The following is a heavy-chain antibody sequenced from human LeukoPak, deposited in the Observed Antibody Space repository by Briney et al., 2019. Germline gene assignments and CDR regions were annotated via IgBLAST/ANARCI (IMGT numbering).Heavy chain of an antibody. J-gene: IGHJ4*02. CDR1: GGSISSYY. CDR2: IYYSGST. D-gene: IGHD3-22*01. Sequence: SETLSLTCTVSGGSISSYYWSWIRQPPGKGLEWIGYIYYSGSTNYNPSLKRRVTISVDTSKNQFSLKLSSVTAADTAVYYCAGVPYTYDSSAYYFDFWGQGTLVTVSS. CDR3: AGVPYTYDSSAYYFDF. V-gene: IGHV4-59*01.